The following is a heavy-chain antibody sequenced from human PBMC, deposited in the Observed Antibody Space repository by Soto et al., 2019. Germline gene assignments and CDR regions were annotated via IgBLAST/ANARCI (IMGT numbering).Heavy chain of an antibody. D-gene: IGHD4-17*01. V-gene: IGHV1-3*01. CDR2: INAGNGNT. CDR3: ARDPESTVTLEYMDV. CDR1: GYTFTSYA. J-gene: IGHJ6*03. Sequence: GASVKVSCKASGYTFTSYAMHWVRQAPGQRLEWMGWINAGNGNTKYSQKFQGRVTITRDTSASTAYMELSSLRSEDTAVYYCARDPESTVTLEYMDVWGKGTTVTVSS.